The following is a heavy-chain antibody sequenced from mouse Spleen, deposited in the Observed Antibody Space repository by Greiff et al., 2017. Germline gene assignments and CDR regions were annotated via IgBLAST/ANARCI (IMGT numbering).Heavy chain of an antibody. D-gene: IGHD1-1*01. Sequence: VQLQQSGPELVKPGASVKMSCTASGYTFTDYNMHWVKQSHGKSLEWIGYINPNNGGTSYNQKFKGKATLTVNKSSSTAYMELRSLTSEDSAVYYCARGALYYGSSGGYWGQGTTLTVSS. V-gene: IGHV1-22*01. CDR3: ARGALYYGSSGGY. CDR1: GYTFTDYN. CDR2: INPNNGGT. J-gene: IGHJ2*01.